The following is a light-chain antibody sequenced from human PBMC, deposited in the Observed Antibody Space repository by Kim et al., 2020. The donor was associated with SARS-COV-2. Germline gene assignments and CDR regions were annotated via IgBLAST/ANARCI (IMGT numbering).Light chain of an antibody. CDR2: LAS. Sequence: DIQMTQSPSTLSASVGDRVTITCRASENIGTWLAWYQQKPGRAPSLLIYLASTLESGVPSRFSGTGSGTEFSLSITSLQPDDFATYHCQHYNRFPYTFGQGTKLEI. J-gene: IGKJ2*01. CDR3: QHYNRFPYT. CDR1: ENIGTW. V-gene: IGKV1-5*03.